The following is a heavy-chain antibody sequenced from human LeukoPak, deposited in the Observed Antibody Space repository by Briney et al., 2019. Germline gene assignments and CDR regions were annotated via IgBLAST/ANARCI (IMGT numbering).Heavy chain of an antibody. CDR1: GFTFSSYG. Sequence: GGSLRLPCAASGFTFSSYGMPWVRQAPGKGLEWVAVISYDGSNKYYADSVKGRFTISRDNSKNTLYLQMNSLRAEDTAVYYCAGYCSSTSCYTPPYYYYGMDVWGQGTTVTVSS. CDR2: ISYDGSNK. CDR3: AGYCSSTSCYTPPYYYYGMDV. J-gene: IGHJ6*02. D-gene: IGHD2-2*02. V-gene: IGHV3-30*03.